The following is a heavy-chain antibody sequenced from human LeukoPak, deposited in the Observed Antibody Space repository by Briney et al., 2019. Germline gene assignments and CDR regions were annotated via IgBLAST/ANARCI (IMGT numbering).Heavy chain of an antibody. CDR1: GGSISSYY. CDR2: IYYSRSN. D-gene: IGHD6-19*01. J-gene: IGHJ5*02. CDR3: AREARGVAGTPWFDP. V-gene: IGHV4-59*01. Sequence: SETLSRPCTVSGGSISSYYWSWIRQPPGKGRAWIGSIYYSRSNNYNPSLNSRGTISVDTYKKQFSLKLSSVTAADTAVYYCAREARGVAGTPWFDPWGQGTLVTVSS.